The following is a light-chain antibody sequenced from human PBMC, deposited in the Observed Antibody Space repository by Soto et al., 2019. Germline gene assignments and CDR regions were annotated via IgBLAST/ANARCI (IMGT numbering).Light chain of an antibody. Sequence: EIVMTQSPATLSVSPGERATLSCRASQSVSSNLAWYQQKPGQTPKLLIYVASTRATGIPARFSGSGSGKDFTLTISSLQSEDFAVYYCQQYNVWPLTFGGGTKVEFK. CDR1: QSVSSN. CDR2: VAS. CDR3: QQYNVWPLT. V-gene: IGKV3-15*01. J-gene: IGKJ4*01.